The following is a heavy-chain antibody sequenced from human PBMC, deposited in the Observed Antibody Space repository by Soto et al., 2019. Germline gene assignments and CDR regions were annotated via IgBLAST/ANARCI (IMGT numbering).Heavy chain of an antibody. Sequence: QPGGSLRLSCAASGFTFSSYTMAWFRQAPGKGLEWVSSISGSGGSPSYADSVQGRFTISRDNPRNTLSLQMHSLRAEDTATYYCSKARCTGNSCYVPDYWGHGSLLTVSS. CDR1: GFTFSSYT. V-gene: IGHV3-23*01. D-gene: IGHD2-8*02. CDR3: SKARCTGNSCYVPDY. CDR2: ISGSGGSP. J-gene: IGHJ4*01.